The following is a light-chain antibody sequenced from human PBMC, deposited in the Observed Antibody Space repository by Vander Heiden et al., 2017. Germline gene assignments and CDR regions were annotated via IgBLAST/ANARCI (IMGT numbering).Light chain of an antibody. J-gene: IGLJ3*02. CDR3: AAWDDSLNGWV. Sequence: GQRVTIPCSGSSSNIGSNTVNWYQQLPGTAPKLLIYSNNQRPSGVPDRFSGSKSGTSASLAISGLQSEDEADYDSAAWDDSLNGWVFGGGTKLTVL. CDR1: SSNIGSNT. V-gene: IGLV1-44*01. CDR2: SNN.